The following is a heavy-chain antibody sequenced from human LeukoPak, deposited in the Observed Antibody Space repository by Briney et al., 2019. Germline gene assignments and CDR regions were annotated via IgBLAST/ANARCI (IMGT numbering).Heavy chain of an antibody. J-gene: IGHJ4*02. Sequence: GGSLRLSCSASGFIISDYAMHWVRQAPGKGLEYVSGISANGGSTYYADSVKGRFTISRDTSKNTLYLQMSSLRAEDTAIYYCAKDLYKGDSASWYFFHYWGQGTLVTVSS. CDR2: ISANGGST. V-gene: IGHV3-64D*06. CDR3: AKDLYKGDSASWYFFHY. D-gene: IGHD6-13*01. CDR1: GFIISDYA.